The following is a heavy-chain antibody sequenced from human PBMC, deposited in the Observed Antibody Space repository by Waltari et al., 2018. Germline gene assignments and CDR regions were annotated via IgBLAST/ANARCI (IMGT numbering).Heavy chain of an antibody. CDR2: ISSSSYYI. J-gene: IGHJ3*02. CDR1: S. CDR3: ARGSAPAGAFDI. V-gene: IGHV3-21*01. Sequence: SMKWVRQAPGKGLEWVSSISSSSYYIYYGDSVEGRFTISRDNAKNSLFLHMDSLRAEDTAVYYCARGSAPAGAFDIWGQGTMVTVSS. D-gene: IGHD6-25*01.